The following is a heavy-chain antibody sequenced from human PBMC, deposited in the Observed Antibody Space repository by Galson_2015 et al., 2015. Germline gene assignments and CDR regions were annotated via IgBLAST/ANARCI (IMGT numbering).Heavy chain of an antibody. CDR1: GYTFTSYA. CDR2: VNAGNGNT. CDR3: ARANPNYGDYEEYYFDY. Sequence: SVKVSCKASGYTFTSYAMHWVRQAPGQRLEWMGWVNAGNGNTKYSQKFQGRVTITRDTSASTAYMELSSLRSEDTAVYYCARANPNYGDYEEYYFDYWGQGTLVTVSS. J-gene: IGHJ4*02. D-gene: IGHD4-17*01. V-gene: IGHV1-3*01.